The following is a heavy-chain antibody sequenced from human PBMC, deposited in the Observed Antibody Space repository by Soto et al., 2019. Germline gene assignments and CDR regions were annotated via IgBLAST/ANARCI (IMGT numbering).Heavy chain of an antibody. CDR2: ISYDGREI. D-gene: IGHD6-19*01. Sequence: GGSLRLSCAASGFAFSTYAFHWVRQAPGKGLEWLSVISYDGREIYYADSVKGRFTISRDSSRNTVSLQMNSLRAEDTAIYYCARDPLAVTGSFIDYWGQGTLATVSS. J-gene: IGHJ4*02. V-gene: IGHV3-30-3*01. CDR3: ARDPLAVTGSFIDY. CDR1: GFAFSTYA.